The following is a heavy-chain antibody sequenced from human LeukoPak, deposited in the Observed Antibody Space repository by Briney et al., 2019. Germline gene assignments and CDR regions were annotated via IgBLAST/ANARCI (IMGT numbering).Heavy chain of an antibody. Sequence: GGSLRLSCAASGFTFRSYGMHWVRQAPGKGLEWVSVIYSGGSTYYADSVKGRFTISRDNSKNTLYLQMNSLRAEDTAVYYCARGDSSGSYFDYWGQGTLVTVSS. V-gene: IGHV3-NL1*01. CDR2: IYSGGST. CDR3: ARGDSSGSYFDY. D-gene: IGHD3-22*01. CDR1: GFTFRSYG. J-gene: IGHJ4*02.